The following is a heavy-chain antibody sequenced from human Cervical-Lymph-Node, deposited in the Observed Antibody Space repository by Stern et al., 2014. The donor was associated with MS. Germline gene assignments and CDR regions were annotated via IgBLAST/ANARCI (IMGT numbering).Heavy chain of an antibody. CDR2: IIPVLSTI. V-gene: IGHV1-69*01. Sequence: QLVESGADVKKPGSSVKVSCKASGGTSNSHGISWVRQAPGQGLAWMGGIIPVLSTIYYAQQVKGRVTITTDESTSTTYMELSSLRSEDTAVYYCARRGSARRGSGWLDPWGQGTLVTVSS. J-gene: IGHJ5*02. CDR1: GGTSNSHG. D-gene: IGHD3-10*01. CDR3: ARRGSARRGSGWLDP.